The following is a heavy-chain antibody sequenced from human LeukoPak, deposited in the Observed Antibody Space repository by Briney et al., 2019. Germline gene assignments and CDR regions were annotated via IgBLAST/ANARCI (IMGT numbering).Heavy chain of an antibody. D-gene: IGHD1-26*01. CDR3: ARALSGTYGLFQH. V-gene: IGHV4-59*01. Sequence: PSETLSLTCTVSGGSLSNYYWSWIRQPPGKGLEWIGYIYYSGSTYYTPSLRSRATISVDTSKNLFSLNLNSVTAADTAVYYCARALSGTYGLFQHWGQGTLVTVSS. CDR2: IYYSGST. J-gene: IGHJ1*01. CDR1: GGSLSNYY.